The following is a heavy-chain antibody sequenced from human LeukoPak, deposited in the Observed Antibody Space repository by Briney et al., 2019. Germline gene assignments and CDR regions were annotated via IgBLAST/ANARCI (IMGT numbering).Heavy chain of an antibody. V-gene: IGHV3-30-3*01. CDR3: TKDRSGNYCIDY. CDR2: ISHDGSKQ. J-gene: IGHJ4*02. CDR1: GFTLSSSA. D-gene: IGHD1-26*01. Sequence: GGSLRLSCAASGFTLSSSAMHWVCQAPGKGLEWVAVISHDGSKQNSADSVKGRFTISRDTSKNTLYLQMNSLRAEGTAVYFCTKDRSGNYCIDYWGQGTLVTVSS.